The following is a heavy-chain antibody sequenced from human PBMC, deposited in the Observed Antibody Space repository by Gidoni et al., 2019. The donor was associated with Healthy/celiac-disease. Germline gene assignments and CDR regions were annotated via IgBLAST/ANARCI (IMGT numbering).Heavy chain of an antibody. J-gene: IGHJ5*02. CDR2: ISGSGGST. V-gene: IGHV3-23*01. Sequence: EVQLLESGGGLVQPGGSLRLSCAASGFPFSRYAMSWVRRAPGKGLGWVAAISGSGGSTNYEDSVRGGFTISRDNSKNTLYLKINSLGAKDTAVYYCAKGGYSSGWYVGDNWFNPWGQETLVTVSS. CDR1: GFPFSRYA. CDR3: AKGGYSSGWYVGDNWFNP. D-gene: IGHD6-19*01.